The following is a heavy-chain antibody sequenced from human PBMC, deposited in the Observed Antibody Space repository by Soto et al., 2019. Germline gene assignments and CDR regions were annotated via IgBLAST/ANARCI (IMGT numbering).Heavy chain of an antibody. CDR1: GGSISSGGYY. V-gene: IGHV4-31*03. D-gene: IGHD3-22*01. CDR3: AREWSYDSSGYYVSDWFDP. CDR2: IYYSGST. J-gene: IGHJ5*02. Sequence: SETLSLTCTVSGGSISSGGYYWSWIRQHPGKGLEWIGYIYYSGSTYYNPSLKSRVTISVDTSKNQFSLKLSSATAADTAVYYCAREWSYDSSGYYVSDWFDPWGQGTLVTVSS.